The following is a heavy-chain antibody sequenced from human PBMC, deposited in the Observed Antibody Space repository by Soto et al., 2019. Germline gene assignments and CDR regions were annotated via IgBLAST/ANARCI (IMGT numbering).Heavy chain of an antibody. CDR2: INAGNGNT. CDR1: GYTFTSYA. CDR3: ARGPLQRISAAAGRFLDY. V-gene: IGHV1-3*01. J-gene: IGHJ4*02. Sequence: ASVKVSCKASGYTFTSYAMHWVRQAPGQRLEWMGWINAGNGNTKYSQKFQGRVTITRDTSISTAYMELSRLRSDDTAVYYCARGPLQRISAAAGRFLDYWGQGTLVTVSS. D-gene: IGHD6-13*01.